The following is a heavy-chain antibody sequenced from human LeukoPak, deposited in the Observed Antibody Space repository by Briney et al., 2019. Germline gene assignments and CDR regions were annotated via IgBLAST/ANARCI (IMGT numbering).Heavy chain of an antibody. D-gene: IGHD3-16*01. CDR3: ARDMRDY. Sequence: GRSLRLSCAASGFTFSSYAMHWVRQAPGKGLEWVAVKSYDGSNKYYADSVKGRFTISRDNSKNTLYLQMNSLRAEDTAVYYCARDMRDYWGQGTLVTVSS. J-gene: IGHJ4*02. CDR1: GFTFSSYA. CDR2: KSYDGSNK. V-gene: IGHV3-30*04.